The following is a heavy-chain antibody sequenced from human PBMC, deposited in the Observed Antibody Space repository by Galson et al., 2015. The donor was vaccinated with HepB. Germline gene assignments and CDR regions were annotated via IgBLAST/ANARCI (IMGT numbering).Heavy chain of an antibody. J-gene: IGHJ3*02. Sequence: CAISGDSVSSHTAAWNWIRQSPSRGLEWLGRTYYRYKRHNAYEVSVKSRITINPDAPNNRFSLQLSSVTPEDTAVYYCAREGGGYFNGAFDIWGQGTMVTVSS. D-gene: IGHD1-26*01. CDR1: GDSVSSHTAA. V-gene: IGHV6-1*01. CDR3: AREGGGYFNGAFDI. CDR2: TYYRYKRHN.